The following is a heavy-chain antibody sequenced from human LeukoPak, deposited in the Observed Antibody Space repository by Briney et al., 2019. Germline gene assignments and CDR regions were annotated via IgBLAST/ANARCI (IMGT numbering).Heavy chain of an antibody. J-gene: IGHJ4*02. D-gene: IGHD6-13*01. CDR3: ARGGNSSSYDY. CDR1: GGSFSGYY. Sequence: SETLSLTCAVYGGSFSGYYWSWIRQPPGKGLEWIGEINHSGSTNYNPSLKSRVTISVDTSKNQFSLKLSSATAADTAVYYCARGGNSSSYDYWGQGTLVTVSS. CDR2: INHSGST. V-gene: IGHV4-34*01.